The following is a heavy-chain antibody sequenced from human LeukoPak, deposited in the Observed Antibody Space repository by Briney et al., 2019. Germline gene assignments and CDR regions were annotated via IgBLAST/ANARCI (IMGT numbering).Heavy chain of an antibody. V-gene: IGHV4-34*01. D-gene: IGHD4-17*01. CDR2: INHSGST. CDR3: ARHILKSFRRLPNWFDP. CDR1: GGSFSGYY. J-gene: IGHJ5*02. Sequence: SETLSLTCAVYGGSFSGYYWSWIRQPPGKGLEWIGEINHSGSTNHNPSLKSRVTISVDTSKNQVSLNLTSVTDADTAVYYCARHILKSFRRLPNWFDPWGQGALVTVSS.